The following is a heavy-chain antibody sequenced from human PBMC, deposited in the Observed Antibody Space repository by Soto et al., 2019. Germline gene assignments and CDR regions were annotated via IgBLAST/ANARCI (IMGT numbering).Heavy chain of an antibody. CDR1: GGSFSGHY. CDR3: ARGRVYDFWSGYPNLRWFDP. V-gene: IGHV4-34*01. Sequence: SETLSLTCAVYGGSFSGHYWSWIRQPPGKGLEWIGEINHSGSTNYNPSLKSRVTISVDTSKNQFSLKLSSVTAADTAVYYCARGRVYDFWSGYPNLRWFDPWGQGTLVTVSS. J-gene: IGHJ5*02. D-gene: IGHD3-3*01. CDR2: INHSGST.